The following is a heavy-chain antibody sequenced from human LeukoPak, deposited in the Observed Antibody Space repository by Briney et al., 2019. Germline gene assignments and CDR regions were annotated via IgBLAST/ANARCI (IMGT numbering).Heavy chain of an antibody. CDR1: GFTFSSYW. CDR3: YGANAEH. D-gene: IGHD4-23*01. J-gene: IGHJ1*01. CDR2: TNTDGSST. Sequence: GGSLRLSCAASGFTFSSYWMHWVRQAPGKGLVWVSGTNTDGSSTMYADSVKGRFTIARDNAKNTLYLQMNSLRAEDTAVYYCYGANAEHWGQGTLVAVSS. V-gene: IGHV3-74*03.